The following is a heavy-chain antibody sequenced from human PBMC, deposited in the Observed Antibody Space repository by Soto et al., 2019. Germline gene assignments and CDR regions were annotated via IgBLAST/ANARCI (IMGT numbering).Heavy chain of an antibody. CDR3: ARIDY. J-gene: IGHJ4*02. Sequence: QVQLVESGGGVVQPGRSLRLSCAASGFTFSSYAMHWVRQAPGKGLEWVAVISYDGSNKYYADSVKGRFTISRDNSKNTLHLQMNSLRAEYTAVYYCARIDYWGQGTLVTVSS. V-gene: IGHV3-30-3*01. CDR2: ISYDGSNK. CDR1: GFTFSSYA.